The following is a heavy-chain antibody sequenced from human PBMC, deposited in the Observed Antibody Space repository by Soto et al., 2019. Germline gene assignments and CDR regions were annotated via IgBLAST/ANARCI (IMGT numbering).Heavy chain of an antibody. D-gene: IGHD6-19*01. CDR3: AKNQQWLETYYYYYMDV. CDR1: GFTFSSYA. CDR2: ISGSGGST. J-gene: IGHJ6*03. Sequence: GGSLRLSCAASGFTFSSYAMSWVRQAPGKGLEWVSAISGSGGSTYYADSVKGRFTISRDNSKNTLYLQMNSLRAEDTAVYYCAKNQQWLETYYYYYMDVWGKGTTVTVSS. V-gene: IGHV3-23*01.